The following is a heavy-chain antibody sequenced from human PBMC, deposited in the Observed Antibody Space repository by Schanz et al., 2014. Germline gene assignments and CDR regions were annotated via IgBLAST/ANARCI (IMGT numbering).Heavy chain of an antibody. J-gene: IGHJ4*02. CDR3: ARENVGRGFDY. CDR2: IFYSGST. V-gene: IGHV4-39*02. CDR1: GGSISSSSYY. Sequence: QLQLQESGPGLVKPSETLSLTCTVSGGSISSSSYYWGWIRQPPGKGLVWIGSIFYSGSTYYNLSLKSRVPLPVATSKTHSPLNVTSVTAAETAVYYCARENVGRGFDYWGRGALVTVSS. D-gene: IGHD3-10*02.